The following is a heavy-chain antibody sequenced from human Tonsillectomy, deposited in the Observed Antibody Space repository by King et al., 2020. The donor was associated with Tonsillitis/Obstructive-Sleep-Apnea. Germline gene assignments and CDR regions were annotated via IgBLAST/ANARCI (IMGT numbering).Heavy chain of an antibody. Sequence: VQLVESGGGLVKPGGSLRLSCEDSGFTFSTYTMNWVRQAPGKGLEWVSSISSSGTYIHYADSVKGRFTISRDNAKNSLYLHMNSLRAEDTAVYYCAGDPDSYGTYYHYYVDVWGKGTTVTVSS. V-gene: IGHV3-21*04. CDR2: ISSSGTYI. CDR3: AGDPDSYGTYYHYYVDV. CDR1: GFTFSTYT. D-gene: IGHD5-18*01. J-gene: IGHJ6*03.